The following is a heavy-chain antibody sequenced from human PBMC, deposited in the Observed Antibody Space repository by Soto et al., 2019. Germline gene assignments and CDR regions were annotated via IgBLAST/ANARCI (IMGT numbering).Heavy chain of an antibody. CDR3: ATGGLGLDY. V-gene: IGHV3-15*01. D-gene: IGHD1-26*01. CDR2: IKSKVDGETI. CDR1: GFTFSNAW. J-gene: IGHJ4*02. Sequence: EVQMVESGGGLVKPGGSLRLSCTASGFTFSNAWMNWVRRAPGKGLYWVGRIKSKVDGETIDYAAPVKGRFTISRDDSKNTVYLQMNSLRMEDTAVYYCATGGLGLDYWGQGTLVTVSS.